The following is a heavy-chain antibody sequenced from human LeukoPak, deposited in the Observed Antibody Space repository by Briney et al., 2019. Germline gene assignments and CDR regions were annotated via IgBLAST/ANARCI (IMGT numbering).Heavy chain of an antibody. V-gene: IGHV3-23*01. CDR3: AKPFSFGSDSSYQAFDS. Sequence: PGGSLRLSCAASGFIFSNYAMSWVRQAPGKGVEWVSSFDTLDGLTNYAESVKGRFTISRDNSKNTLYLQMNSLTAEDTAVYYCAKPFSFGSDSSYQAFDSWGQGTLVTVSS. CDR2: FDTLDGLT. D-gene: IGHD3-10*01. J-gene: IGHJ4*02. CDR1: GFIFSNYA.